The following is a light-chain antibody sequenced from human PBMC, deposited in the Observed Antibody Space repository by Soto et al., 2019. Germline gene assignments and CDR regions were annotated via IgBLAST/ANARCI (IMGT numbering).Light chain of an antibody. CDR2: GNR. V-gene: IGLV1-40*01. Sequence: QSVLTQPPSVSGAPGQRVTISCTGNNSNLGAGYDVHWYQQLPGAAPKLVIFGNRNRPSEVPERFSGVKSGTSASLAITGLQAEDEAYYYCQAYDYSLTAFGFGGGTKVTVL. CDR3: QAYDYSLTAFG. J-gene: IGLJ3*02. CDR1: NSNLGAGYD.